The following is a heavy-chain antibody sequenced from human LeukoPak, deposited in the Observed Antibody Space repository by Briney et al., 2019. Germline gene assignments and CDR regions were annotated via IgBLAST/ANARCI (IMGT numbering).Heavy chain of an antibody. CDR2: INHSGST. V-gene: IGHV4-34*01. CDR1: GGSFSGYY. J-gene: IGHJ4*02. D-gene: IGHD2-2*01. Sequence: KTSETLSLTCAVYGGSFSGYYWSWIRQPPGRGLEWIGEINHSGSTNYNPSLKSRVTISVDTSKNQFSLKLSSVTAADTAVYYCARGYQLRPFDCWGQGTLVTVSS. CDR3: ARGYQLRPFDC.